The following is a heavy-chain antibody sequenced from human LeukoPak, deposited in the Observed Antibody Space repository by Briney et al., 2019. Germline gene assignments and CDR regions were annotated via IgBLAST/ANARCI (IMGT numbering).Heavy chain of an antibody. D-gene: IGHD3-3*01. CDR1: GFTFSSYA. CDR2: IYSGGST. J-gene: IGHJ6*02. Sequence: GGSLRLSCAASGFTFSSYAMSWVRQASGKGQEWVSVIYSGGSTYYADSVKGRFAISRDNSKNTLYLQMNSLRAEDTAVYYCARDKGLRFLEWFDGMDVWGQGTTVTVSS. CDR3: ARDKGLRFLEWFDGMDV. V-gene: IGHV3-66*01.